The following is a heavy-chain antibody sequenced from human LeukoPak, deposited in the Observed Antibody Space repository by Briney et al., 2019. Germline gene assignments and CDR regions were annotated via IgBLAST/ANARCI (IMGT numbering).Heavy chain of an antibody. V-gene: IGHV3-30*18. CDR2: ISYDGSNK. CDR3: AKEQWLNDYYYYYGMDV. CDR1: GFTFKNFG. J-gene: IGHJ6*02. D-gene: IGHD6-19*01. Sequence: GGSLRLSCSASGFTFKNFGMHWVRQAPGKGLEWVAVISYDGSNKYYADSVKGRFTISRDNSKNTLYLQMNSLRAEDTAVYYCAKEQWLNDYYYYYGMDVWGQGTTVTVSS.